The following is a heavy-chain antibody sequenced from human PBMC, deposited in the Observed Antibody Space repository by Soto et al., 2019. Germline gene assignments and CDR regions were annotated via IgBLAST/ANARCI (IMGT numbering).Heavy chain of an antibody. V-gene: IGHV1-69*06. D-gene: IGHD7-27*01. J-gene: IGHJ4*02. CDR1: GGTFSGHA. Sequence: VQLVQSGAEVRKPGSSVKVSCEASGGTFSGHAISWVRQAPGQGPEWMGGLIPLFGTTQHAQRFQGRLTITADKSTTTAYMELTSLRFEDTAIYYCARGPNWGYRFDAWGQGTLVNVSS. CDR3: ARGPNWGYRFDA. CDR2: LIPLFGTT.